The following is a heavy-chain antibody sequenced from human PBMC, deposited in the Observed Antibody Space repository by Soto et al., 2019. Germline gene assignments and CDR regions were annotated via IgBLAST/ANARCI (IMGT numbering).Heavy chain of an antibody. CDR3: ARSYDYVAWFDP. D-gene: IGHD3-16*01. J-gene: IGHJ5*02. V-gene: IGHV1-2*02. CDR2: INPNSGGT. CDR1: GYTFTGYY. Sequence: QVQLVQSGAEVKKPGASVKVSCKASGYTFTGYYMHWLRQAPGQGLAWMGWINPNSGGTNYAQKFQGRVTMTRDTSISTDYMELSRLRSDDTAVYYCARSYDYVAWFDPWGQGTLVTVSS.